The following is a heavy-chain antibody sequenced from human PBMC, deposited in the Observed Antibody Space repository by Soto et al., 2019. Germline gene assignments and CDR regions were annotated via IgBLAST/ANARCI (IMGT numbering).Heavy chain of an antibody. D-gene: IGHD2-2*02. V-gene: IGHV4-4*02. CDR2: IYHSGST. CDR3: ASEYPLDRALDY. Sequence: SETLSPTCAVSGGSISSNNWWSWVRQPPGKGLEWIGEIYHSGSTNYNPSLKSRVTISVDKSKNQISLKLSSVAAADTAVYYYASEYPLDRALDYWGKGTLVTV. J-gene: IGHJ4*02. CDR1: GGSISSNNW.